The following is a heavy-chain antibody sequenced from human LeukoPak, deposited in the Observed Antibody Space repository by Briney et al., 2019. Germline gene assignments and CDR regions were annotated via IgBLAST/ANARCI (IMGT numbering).Heavy chain of an antibody. Sequence: PSETLSLTCTVSGGSISSYYWSWIRQPPGKGLEWIGYIYYSGSTNYNPSLKSRVTISVDTSKNQFSLKLSSVTAADTAVYYCARLTGDLIQYFDYWGQGTLVTVSS. D-gene: IGHD1-1*01. J-gene: IGHJ4*02. V-gene: IGHV4-59*08. CDR2: IYYSGST. CDR1: GGSISSYY. CDR3: ARLTGDLIQYFDY.